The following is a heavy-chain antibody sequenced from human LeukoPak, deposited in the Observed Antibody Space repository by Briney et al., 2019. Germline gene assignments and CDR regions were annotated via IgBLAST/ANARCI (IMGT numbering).Heavy chain of an antibody. D-gene: IGHD6-13*01. Sequence: GGSLRLSCAASGFTFSSYWMHWVRQAPGKGLVWVSRINSDGSSTNYVDSVRGRFTISRDNAKNTLFLQMNSLRAEDTAVYYCARADSSWTRNDYWGQGTLVTVSS. CDR2: INSDGSST. V-gene: IGHV3-74*01. CDR1: GFTFSSYW. CDR3: ARADSSWTRNDY. J-gene: IGHJ4*02.